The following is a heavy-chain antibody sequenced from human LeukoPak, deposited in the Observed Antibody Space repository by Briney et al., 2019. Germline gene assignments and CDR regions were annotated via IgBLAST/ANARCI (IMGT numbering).Heavy chain of an antibody. CDR3: ARLTDS. V-gene: IGHV4-39*01. CDR2: IFHSGTT. CDR1: GGSIIDNSFY. Sequence: PSETLSLTCTVTGGSIIDNSFYWGWLRQPPGKGLEWIGRIFHSGTTNYNPSLERRVTIAVDTPKNQFSLRLTSVTAADTALYYCARLTDSWGQGTLVTVSS. J-gene: IGHJ4*02.